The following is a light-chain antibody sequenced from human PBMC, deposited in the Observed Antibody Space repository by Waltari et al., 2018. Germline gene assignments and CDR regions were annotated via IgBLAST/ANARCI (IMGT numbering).Light chain of an antibody. V-gene: IGLV1-47*01. CDR2: RDD. CDR1: SSNIGGNY. CDR3: ATWDDSLGGVV. J-gene: IGLJ2*01. Sequence: QSVLTQPPSASGTPGQRVTISCSGNSSNIGGNYVCWYQQVPGTAPKLLIYRDDQRPSGVPDRFSGSKSGTSASLASSGLRSEDESDYHCATWDDSLGGVVFGGGTKLTVL.